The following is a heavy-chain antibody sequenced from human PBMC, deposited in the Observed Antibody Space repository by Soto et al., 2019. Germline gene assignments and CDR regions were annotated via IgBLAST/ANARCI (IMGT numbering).Heavy chain of an antibody. D-gene: IGHD5-18*01. V-gene: IGHV4-31*03. CDR1: GGSISSGVYY. J-gene: IGHJ5*02. Sequence: SETLSLTCTVSGGSISSGVYYWSWIRQHPGKGLEWIGYIYYSGSTYYNPSLKSRVTISVDTSKNQFSLKLSSVTAADTAVYYCARVLRGYRNAIALNWFDPWGQGTLVTVSS. CDR2: IYYSGST. CDR3: ARVLRGYRNAIALNWFDP.